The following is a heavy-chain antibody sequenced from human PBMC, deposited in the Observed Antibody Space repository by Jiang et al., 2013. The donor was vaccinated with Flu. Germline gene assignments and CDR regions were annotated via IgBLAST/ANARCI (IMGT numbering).Heavy chain of an antibody. D-gene: IGHD3-10*01. CDR2: IDWDDDK. V-gene: IGHV2-70*11. CDR1: GFSLRSNGVG. Sequence: KPTQTLTLTCTFSGFSLRSNGVGVGWIRQPPGKALEWLARIDWDDDKYYSTSLKTRLTISKDTSKNQVVLTMTNMDPVDTATYYCARFTMVRGYIWGQGTLVTVSS. CDR3: ARFTMVRGYI. J-gene: IGHJ4*02.